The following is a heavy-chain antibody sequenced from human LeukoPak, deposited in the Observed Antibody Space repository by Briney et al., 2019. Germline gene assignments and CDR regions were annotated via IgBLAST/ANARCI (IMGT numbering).Heavy chain of an antibody. V-gene: IGHV3-20*04. J-gene: IGHJ4*02. CDR1: GFTFDDYG. Sequence: GGXLRLSCAASGFTFDDYGMSWGRQAPGKGLEWVSGINWNGGSTVYAESVKGGFTISREKAKNSLYLQMNSLRAEDTALYYCARSPLDYSGSYYYFDYWGQGTLVTVSS. CDR2: INWNGGST. D-gene: IGHD1-26*01. CDR3: ARSPLDYSGSYYYFDY.